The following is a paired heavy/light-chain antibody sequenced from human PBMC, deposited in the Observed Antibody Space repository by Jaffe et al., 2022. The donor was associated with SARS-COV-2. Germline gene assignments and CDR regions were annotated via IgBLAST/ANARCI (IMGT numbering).Heavy chain of an antibody. V-gene: IGHV4-59*01. Sequence: QVQLQESGPGLVKPSETLSLTCTVSGGSINNYYWSWIRQPPGKRLEWLGYIYDSETTDYNPSLKSRVTISIDTSKSQFSLKLRSVTAADTAVYYCARVWPYSGTNPWGQGTLVTVSS. J-gene: IGHJ5*02. CDR3: ARVWPYSGTNP. CDR1: GGSINNYY. CDR2: IYDSETT. D-gene: IGHD1-26*01.
Light chain of an antibody. CDR3: QQYGSSPWT. CDR1: QSVSSTY. Sequence: EIVLTQSPGTLSLSPGERATLSCRASQSVSSTYLGWYQQKPGQAPRLLIHGASSRATGIPDRFSGSGSGTDFTLTISRLEPEDSAVYYCQQYGSSPWTFGQGTKVEIK. CDR2: GAS. V-gene: IGKV3-20*01. J-gene: IGKJ1*01.